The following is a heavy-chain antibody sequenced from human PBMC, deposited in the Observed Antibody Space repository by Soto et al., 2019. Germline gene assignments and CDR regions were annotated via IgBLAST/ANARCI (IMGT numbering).Heavy chain of an antibody. Sequence: SETLSLTCTVSGGSISNYYWSWIRQPPGKGLQWIGYIFSSGSTNYNPSLKSRVTISVDTSKNQFSLNLSSVTAADTAVYYCARHRSDFDYWGQGYLVT. D-gene: IGHD6-25*01. CDR2: IFSSGST. V-gene: IGHV4-59*08. CDR1: GGSISNYY. J-gene: IGHJ4*02. CDR3: ARHRSDFDY.